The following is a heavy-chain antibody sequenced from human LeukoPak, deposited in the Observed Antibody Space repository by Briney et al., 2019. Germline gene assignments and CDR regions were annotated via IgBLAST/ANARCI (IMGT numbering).Heavy chain of an antibody. CDR1: GYTFTGYY. CDR3: ARAGYSSSWYRGQSYYYYYMDV. D-gene: IGHD6-13*01. V-gene: IGHV1-2*02. Sequence: GASVKVSCKASGYTFTGYYMHWVRQAPGQGLEWMGWINPNSGGTNYAQKFQGRVTMTRDTSISTAYMELSRLRSDDTAVYYCARAGYSSSWYRGQSYYYYYMDVWGKGTTVTISS. J-gene: IGHJ6*03. CDR2: INPNSGGT.